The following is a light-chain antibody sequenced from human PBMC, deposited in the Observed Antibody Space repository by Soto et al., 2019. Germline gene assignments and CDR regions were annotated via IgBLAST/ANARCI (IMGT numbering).Light chain of an antibody. Sequence: DVVMTQSPLSLPVTPGQPASISCRSSQSLVYSDGNTYLNWFQQRPGQSPRRLIYKVSNRDSGVPDRLSGSGSGTDLTLKISRVDAEDVGVYYCMQVTPWPRTFGQGTKVEIK. CDR3: MQVTPWPRT. CDR1: QSLVYSDGNTY. J-gene: IGKJ1*01. CDR2: KVS. V-gene: IGKV2-30*01.